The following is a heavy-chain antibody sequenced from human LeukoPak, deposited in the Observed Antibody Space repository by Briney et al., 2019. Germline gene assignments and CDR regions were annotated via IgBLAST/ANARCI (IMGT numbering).Heavy chain of an antibody. D-gene: IGHD3-9*01. V-gene: IGHV1-2*02. Sequence: GASVKVSCKASGYTFTGYYMHWVRQAPGQGLEWMGWINPNSGGTNYAQKFQGRVTMTRDTSISTAYMELSRLRSDDTAVYYCARGREYYDIFTGYYWFDPWGQGALVTVSS. CDR1: GYTFTGYY. CDR2: INPNSGGT. CDR3: ARGREYYDIFTGYYWFDP. J-gene: IGHJ5*02.